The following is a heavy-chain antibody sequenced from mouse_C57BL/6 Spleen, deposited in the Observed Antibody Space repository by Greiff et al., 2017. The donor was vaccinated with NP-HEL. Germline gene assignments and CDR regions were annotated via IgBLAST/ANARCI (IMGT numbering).Heavy chain of an antibody. V-gene: IGHV1-50*01. CDR1: GYTFTSYW. D-gene: IGHD1-1*01. CDR2: IDPSDSYT. Sequence: VQLQQPGAELVKPGASVKLSCKASGYTFTSYWMQWVKQRPGQGLEWIGEIDPSDSYTNYNQKFKGKATLTVDTSSSTAYMQLSSLTSEDSAVYYCARGRDYGSSYSDYWGQGTTLTVSS. CDR3: ARGRDYGSSYSDY. J-gene: IGHJ2*01.